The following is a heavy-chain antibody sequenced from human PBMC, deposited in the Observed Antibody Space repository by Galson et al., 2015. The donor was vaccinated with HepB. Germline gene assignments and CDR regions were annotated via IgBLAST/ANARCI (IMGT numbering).Heavy chain of an antibody. CDR3: ARQRVDYYGSGSSDAFDI. J-gene: IGHJ3*02. CDR1: GYSFPSYW. D-gene: IGHD3-10*01. Sequence: QSGAEVKKPGESLKISCKGSGYSFPSYWIGWVRQMPGKGLEWMGIIYPGDSDTRYSPSFQGQVTISADKSISTAYLQWSSLKASDTAMYYCARQRVDYYGSGSSDAFDIWGQGTMVTVSS. V-gene: IGHV5-51*01. CDR2: IYPGDSDT.